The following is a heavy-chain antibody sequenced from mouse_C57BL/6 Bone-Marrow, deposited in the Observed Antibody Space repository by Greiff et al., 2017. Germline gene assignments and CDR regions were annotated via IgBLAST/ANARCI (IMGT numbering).Heavy chain of an antibody. CDR3: ARSTYYEFAY. CDR1: GYTFTSYW. V-gene: IGHV1-7*01. CDR2: INPSSGYT. J-gene: IGHJ3*01. Sequence: VKLQESGAELAKPGASVKLSCKASGYTFTSYWMHWVKQRPGQGLEWIGYINPSSGYTKYNQKFKDKATLTVYKSSSTAYMQLSSLTYEDSAVYYCARSTYYEFAYWGQGTLVTVSA. D-gene: IGHD2-10*01.